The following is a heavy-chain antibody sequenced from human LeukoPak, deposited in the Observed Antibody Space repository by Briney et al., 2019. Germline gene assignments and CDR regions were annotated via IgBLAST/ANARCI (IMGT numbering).Heavy chain of an antibody. J-gene: IGHJ4*02. V-gene: IGHV1-69*13. CDR1: GGTFSSYA. CDR2: IIPIFGTA. CDR3: ARSGGRYCSGGSCYYFDY. D-gene: IGHD2-15*01. Sequence: SVTVSCKASGGTFSSYAISWVRQAPGQGLEWMGGIIPIFGTANYAQKFQGRVTITADESTSTAYMELSSLRSEDTAVYYCARSGGRYCSGGSCYYFDYWGQGTLVTVSS.